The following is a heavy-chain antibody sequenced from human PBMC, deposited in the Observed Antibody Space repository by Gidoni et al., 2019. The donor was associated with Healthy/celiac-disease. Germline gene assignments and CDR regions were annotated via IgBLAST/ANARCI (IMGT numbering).Heavy chain of an antibody. V-gene: IGHV1-18*01. J-gene: IGHJ6*03. Sequence: VQLVQSGSEVKKPGSSVKVSCKASGYTFTSYGISGVRQAPGQVLEWMGWLSAYNGNKNDAQKLQGRVSMTTETATSTAYMELRSLRADDKAVYYCARTDLKFYMDVWGKGTTVTVSS. CDR2: LSAYNGNK. CDR3: ARTDLKFYMDV. CDR1: GYTFTSYG.